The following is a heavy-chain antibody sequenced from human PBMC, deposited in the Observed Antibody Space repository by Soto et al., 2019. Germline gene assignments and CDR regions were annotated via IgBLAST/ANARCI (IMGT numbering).Heavy chain of an antibody. CDR2: LSGSGDTT. CDR1: GFTFSSYA. CDR3: AKELLSLGELLERYFDY. J-gene: IGHJ4*02. V-gene: IGHV3-23*01. Sequence: GGSLRLSCATSGFTFSSYALSWVRQAPGQGLEWLPALSGSGDTTCYADSVTGRFTTARDNCRNPLFLQMNNLRAEDTAVNYCAKELLSLGELLERYFDYWGQGTLLTASS. D-gene: IGHD3-10*01.